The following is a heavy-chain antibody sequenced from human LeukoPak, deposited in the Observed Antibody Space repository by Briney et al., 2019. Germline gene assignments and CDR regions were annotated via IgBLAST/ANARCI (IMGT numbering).Heavy chain of an antibody. CDR2: IWYDGSNK. J-gene: IGHJ5*02. Sequence: PGRSLRLSCAASGFTFSSYGMHWVRQAPGKGLEWVAVIWYDGSNKYYADSVKGRFTISRDNSKNTLYLQMNSLRAEVTAVYYCAKARIDSSSWYSWFDPWGQGTLVTVSS. V-gene: IGHV3-33*06. CDR1: GFTFSSYG. D-gene: IGHD6-13*01. CDR3: AKARIDSSSWYSWFDP.